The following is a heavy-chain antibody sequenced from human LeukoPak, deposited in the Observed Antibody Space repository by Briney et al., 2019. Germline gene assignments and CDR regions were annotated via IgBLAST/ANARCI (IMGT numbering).Heavy chain of an antibody. Sequence: PSETLSLTCTVSGVSISTSRYYWGWIRQPPGKGLEWIGNIYYTGPTYYNASLESRVTISLDTSKNQFFLKLSSVTAADTAVYYCVRHYGYRLPVRGIHYYYYMDVWGKGTTVTVSS. D-gene: IGHD5-18*01. CDR1: GVSISTSRYY. V-gene: IGHV4-39*07. J-gene: IGHJ6*03. CDR3: VRHYGYRLPVRGIHYYYYMDV. CDR2: IYYTGPT.